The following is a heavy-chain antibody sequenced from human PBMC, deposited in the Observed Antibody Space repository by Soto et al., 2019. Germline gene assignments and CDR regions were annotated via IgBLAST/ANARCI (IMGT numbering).Heavy chain of an antibody. CDR1: GGSISSYY. CDR2: IYYSGST. J-gene: IGHJ5*02. V-gene: IGHV4-59*01. CDR3: ARARGDSYLGAGWFDP. Sequence: SETLSLTCTVSGGSISSYYWSWIRQPPGKGLEWIGYIYYSGSTNYNPSLKSRVTISVDTSKNQFSLKLSSVTAADTAVYYCARARGDSYLGAGWFDPWGQGTLVTVSS. D-gene: IGHD5-18*01.